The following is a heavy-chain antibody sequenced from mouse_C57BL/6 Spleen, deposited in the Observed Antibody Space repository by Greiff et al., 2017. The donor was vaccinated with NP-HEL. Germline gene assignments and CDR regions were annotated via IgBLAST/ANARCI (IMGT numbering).Heavy chain of an antibody. D-gene: IGHD2-14*01. CDR2: IYPGNSDT. V-gene: IGHV1-5*01. CDR1: GYTFTSYW. J-gene: IGHJ4*01. Sequence: VQLQQSGTVLARPGASVKMSCKTSGYTFTSYWMHWVKQRPGQGLEWIGAIYPGNSDTSYNQKFKGKAKLTAVTSASTAYMELSSLTNEDSAVYYCTRAYYRRGYYAMDYWGQGTSVTVSS. CDR3: TRAYYRRGYYAMDY.